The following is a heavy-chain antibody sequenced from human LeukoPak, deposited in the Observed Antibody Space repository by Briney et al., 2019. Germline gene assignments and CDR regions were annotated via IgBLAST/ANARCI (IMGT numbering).Heavy chain of an antibody. J-gene: IGHJ5*02. CDR1: GGSISSSSYY. CDR2: IYYSGST. V-gene: IGHV4-61*01. CDR3: AREGGYDFWSGYFNWFDP. D-gene: IGHD3-3*01. Sequence: PSETLSLTCTVSGGSISSSSYYWSWIRQPPGKGLEWIGYIYYSGSTNYNPSLKSRVTISVDTSKNQFSLKLSSVTAADTAVYYCAREGGYDFWSGYFNWFDPWGQGTLVTVSS.